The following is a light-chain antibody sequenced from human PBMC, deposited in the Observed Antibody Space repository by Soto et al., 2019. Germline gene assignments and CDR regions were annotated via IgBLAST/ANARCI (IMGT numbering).Light chain of an antibody. CDR3: QQYGNSPLT. V-gene: IGKV3-20*01. CDR2: GAS. J-gene: IGKJ4*01. Sequence: EIVLTQSPGTLSVSPGERATLSCRASQNIITNLAWYQQKPGQAPRLLIYGASSRATGIPDRFSGSGSGTDFTLTISRLEPEDFAVYYCQQYGNSPLTFGGGTKVDIK. CDR1: QNIITN.